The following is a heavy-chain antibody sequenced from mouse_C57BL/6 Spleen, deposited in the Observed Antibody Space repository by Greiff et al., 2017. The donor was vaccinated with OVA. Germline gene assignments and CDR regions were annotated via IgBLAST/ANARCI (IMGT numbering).Heavy chain of an antibody. CDR1: GYTFTGYW. V-gene: IGHV1-9*01. D-gene: IGHD2-12*01. CDR2: ILPGSGRT. Sequence: QVQLQQSGAELMNPGASVKLSCKSTGYTFTGYWIEWVRQRPGHGLEWIGEILPGSGRTNYNEKFKGKATFTEDTSSNTAYMQLSSLTTEDSAIYYGARFGLRYDEGPWFAYWGQGTLVTVSA. J-gene: IGHJ3*01. CDR3: ARFGLRYDEGPWFAY.